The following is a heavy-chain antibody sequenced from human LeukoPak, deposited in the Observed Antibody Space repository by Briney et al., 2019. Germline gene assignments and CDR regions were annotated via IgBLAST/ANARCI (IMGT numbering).Heavy chain of an antibody. V-gene: IGHV6-1*01. CDR2: TYYRSTWYN. CDR3: ARRLTQYDCFDP. Sequence: SQTLSLTCAISGDSVSSNSVTWNWNRQSPSRGLEWLGRTYYRSTWYNDYAVSVRGRITVNPDTSKNQFSLHLNSVTPEDTAVYYCARRLTQYDCFDPWGQGILVTVSP. CDR1: GDSVSSNSVT. D-gene: IGHD2-2*01. J-gene: IGHJ5*02.